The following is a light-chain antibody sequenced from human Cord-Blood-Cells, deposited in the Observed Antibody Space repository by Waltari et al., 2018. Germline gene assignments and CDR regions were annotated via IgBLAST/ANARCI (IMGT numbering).Light chain of an antibody. CDR3: CSYAGSYV. CDR1: SRDVGCYNY. CDR2: DVS. J-gene: IGLJ1*01. V-gene: IGLV2-11*01. Sequence: QSSLTQPRSVSGSPGPSVTLPCTGTSRDVGCYNYVSWYQQHPGKAPKLMIYDVSKRPSGVPDRFSGSKSGNTASLTISGLQAEDEADYYCCSYAGSYVFGTGTKVTVL.